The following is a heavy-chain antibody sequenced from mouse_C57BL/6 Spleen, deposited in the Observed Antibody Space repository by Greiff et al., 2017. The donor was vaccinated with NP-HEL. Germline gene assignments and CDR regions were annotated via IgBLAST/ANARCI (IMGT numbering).Heavy chain of an antibody. CDR3: ARPNYDYDGGAMDY. D-gene: IGHD2-4*01. V-gene: IGHV5-17*01. Sequence: EVMLVESGGGLVKPGGSLKLSCAASGFTFSDYGMHWVRQAPEKGLEWVAYISSGSSTIYYADTVKGRFTISRDNAKKTLFLQMTSLRSEDTAMYYCARPNYDYDGGAMDYWGQGTSVTVSS. J-gene: IGHJ4*01. CDR2: ISSGSSTI. CDR1: GFTFSDYG.